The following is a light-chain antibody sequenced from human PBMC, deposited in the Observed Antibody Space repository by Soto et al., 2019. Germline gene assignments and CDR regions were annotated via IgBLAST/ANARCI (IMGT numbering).Light chain of an antibody. J-gene: IGKJ3*01. V-gene: IGKV1-12*01. CDR3: QQANSFPFT. CDR2: AAS. Sequence: DIQMTQSPSSVSASVGDRVTITCRASQDISSWLAWYQQKPGKAPELLIYAASTLQSGVPSRFSDTGSGTEFTLAISSLQPEDFATYYCQQANSFPFTFGPGTKVDIK. CDR1: QDISSW.